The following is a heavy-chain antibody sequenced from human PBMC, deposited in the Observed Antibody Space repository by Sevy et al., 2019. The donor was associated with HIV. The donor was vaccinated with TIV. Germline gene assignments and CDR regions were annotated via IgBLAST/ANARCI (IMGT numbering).Heavy chain of an antibody. CDR1: GGTFSSYA. CDR2: IIPIFGTA. CDR3: AWLNDSSGYNWFDP. V-gene: IGHV1-69*13. Sequence: ASVKVSCKASGGTFSSYAISWVRQAPGQGLEWMGGIIPIFGTANYAQQFQGRVTITADESTSTAYMELSSLRSEDTAVYYCAWLNDSSGYNWFDPWGQGTLVTVSS. J-gene: IGHJ5*02. D-gene: IGHD3-22*01.